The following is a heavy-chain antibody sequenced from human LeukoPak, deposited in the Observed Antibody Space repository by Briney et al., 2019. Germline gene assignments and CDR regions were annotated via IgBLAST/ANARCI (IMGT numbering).Heavy chain of an antibody. CDR2: TYYTGST. J-gene: IGHJ5*02. CDR1: SGSISSYY. V-gene: IGHV4-59*08. Sequence: ASETLSLTCTVSSGSISSYYWSWLRQPPGKGLEWIGYTYYTGSTNSNPSLKSRVTVSVDTSKNRFSLKLSSMTAADTAVYYCARLDRSGYEMGGTWFDPWGQGTLVTVSS. CDR3: ARLDRSGYEMGGTWFDP. D-gene: IGHD3-22*01.